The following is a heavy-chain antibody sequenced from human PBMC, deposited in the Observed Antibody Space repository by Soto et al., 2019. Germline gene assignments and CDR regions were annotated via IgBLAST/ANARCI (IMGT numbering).Heavy chain of an antibody. V-gene: IGHV1-18*01. CDR2: ISAYNGNT. CDR3: ARVLIYDSSGRFDP. J-gene: IGHJ5*02. CDR1: GYTFTSYG. Sequence: FKASGYTFTSYGISWVRQAPGQGLEWMGWISAYNGNTNYAQKLQGRVTMTTDTSTSTAYMELRSLRSDDTAVYYCARVLIYDSSGRFDPWGQGTLVTVSS. D-gene: IGHD3-22*01.